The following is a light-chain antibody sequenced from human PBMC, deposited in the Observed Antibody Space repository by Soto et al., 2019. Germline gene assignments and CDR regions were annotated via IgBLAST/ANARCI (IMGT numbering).Light chain of an antibody. J-gene: IGLJ1*01. Sequence: QSVLTQPASVSGSPGQSITISCSGPTSDIHDFNSISWYRHHLGKAPRLIVYDVNKRPSGISPRFSGSKSGLTASLTISGLQGEDEADYFCTSYAAKNTLVFGTGTKVTVL. CDR1: TSDIHDFNS. CDR3: TSYAAKNTLV. V-gene: IGLV2-14*01. CDR2: DVN.